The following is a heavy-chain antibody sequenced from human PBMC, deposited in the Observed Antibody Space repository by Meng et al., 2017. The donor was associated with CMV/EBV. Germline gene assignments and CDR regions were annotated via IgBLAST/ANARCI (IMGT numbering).Heavy chain of an antibody. Sequence: SVKVSCKASGGTFSSYAISWVRQAPGQGLEWMGGIIPILGIANYAQKFQGRVTITADKSTSTAYMELSSLRSEGTAVYYCARDRRGVQLERRGWFDPWGQGTLVTVSS. J-gene: IGHJ5*02. V-gene: IGHV1-69*10. CDR2: IIPILGIA. CDR3: ARDRRGVQLERRGWFDP. CDR1: GGTFSSYA. D-gene: IGHD1-1*01.